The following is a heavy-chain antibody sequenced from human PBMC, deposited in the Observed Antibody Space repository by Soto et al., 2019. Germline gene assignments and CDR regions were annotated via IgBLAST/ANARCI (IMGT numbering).Heavy chain of an antibody. CDR2: IYWDNDK. V-gene: IGHV2-5*02. J-gene: IGHJ5*02. D-gene: IGHD6-19*01. Sequence: QITLKESGPTLVKPTQTLTLTCTFSGFSLSTSGVGVGWIRQPPGKALEWLALIYWDNDKRYSPSLKSRLTITKDTSKNQVVLTMTNMDPADAATYYCAHVIPGYSSGNWFDPWGQGTLVTVSS. CDR3: AHVIPGYSSGNWFDP. CDR1: GFSLSTSGVG.